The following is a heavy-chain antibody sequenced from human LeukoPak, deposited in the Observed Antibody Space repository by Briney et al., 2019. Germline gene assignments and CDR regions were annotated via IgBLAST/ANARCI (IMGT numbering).Heavy chain of an antibody. CDR1: GFSFSDYY. V-gene: IGHV3-11*04. D-gene: IGHD2/OR15-2a*01. CDR3: ARVSILIVPYYAFDI. Sequence: GGSLRLSCAASGFSFSDYYMFWIRQAPGKGLEWVSYISDSGSTIYYADSVKGRFTISRDNAKNSLYLQMNSLRAEDTAVYYCARVSILIVPYYAFDIWGQGTMVTVSS. J-gene: IGHJ3*02. CDR2: ISDSGSTI.